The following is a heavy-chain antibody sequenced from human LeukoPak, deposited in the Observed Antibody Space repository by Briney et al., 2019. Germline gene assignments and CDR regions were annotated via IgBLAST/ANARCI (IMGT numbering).Heavy chain of an antibody. V-gene: IGHV1-46*01. Sequence: ASVKVSCKASGYTFTSYYMRWVRQAPGQGLEWMGIINPSGGSTSYAQKFQGRVTMTRDTSTSTVHMELSSLRSEDTAVYYCARDSPYYYDSSGYYGAIRYWGQGTLVTVSS. CDR1: GYTFTSYY. CDR2: INPSGGST. CDR3: ARDSPYYYDSSGYYGAIRY. D-gene: IGHD3-22*01. J-gene: IGHJ4*02.